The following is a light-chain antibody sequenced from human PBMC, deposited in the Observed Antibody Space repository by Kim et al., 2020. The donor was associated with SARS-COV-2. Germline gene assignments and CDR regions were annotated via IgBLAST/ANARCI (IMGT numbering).Light chain of an antibody. J-gene: IGKJ2*01. CDR2: GAS. V-gene: IGKV3-20*01. Sequence: EIVLTQSPGTLSLSPGERVTLSCRASQTVRGTYLAWYQQKPGQAPRLLLDGASSRATGIPDRFSGSGSGTDFTLTISRLEPEDFAVYFCQQYGSSPPTFGQGTKLEIK. CDR3: QQYGSSPPT. CDR1: QTVRGTY.